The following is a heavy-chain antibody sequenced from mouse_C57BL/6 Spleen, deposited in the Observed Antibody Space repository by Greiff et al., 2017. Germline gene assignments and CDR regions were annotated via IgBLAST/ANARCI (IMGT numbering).Heavy chain of an antibody. Sequence: QVQLQQSGAELVRPGASVTLSCKASGYTFTDYEMHWVKQTPVHGLEWIGAIDPETGGTAYNQKFKGKAILTADKSSSTAYMELRSLTSEDSAVYYCTRWDYYGSIAYWGQGTTLPVSS. J-gene: IGHJ2*01. D-gene: IGHD1-1*01. V-gene: IGHV1-15*01. CDR1: GYTFTDYE. CDR2: IDPETGGT. CDR3: TRWDYYGSIAY.